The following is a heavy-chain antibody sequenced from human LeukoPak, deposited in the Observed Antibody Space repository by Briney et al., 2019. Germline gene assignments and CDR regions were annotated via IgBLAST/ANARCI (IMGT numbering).Heavy chain of an antibody. Sequence: GASVKVSCKASGGTFSSYPISWVRQAPGQRLEWMGWINAGNGNTKYSQKFQGRVTITADESTSTAYMELSSLRSEDTAVYYCAGAVDYSNSFDYWGQGTLVTVSS. CDR3: AGAVDYSNSFDY. CDR2: INAGNGNT. CDR1: GGTFSSYP. D-gene: IGHD4-11*01. J-gene: IGHJ4*02. V-gene: IGHV1-3*01.